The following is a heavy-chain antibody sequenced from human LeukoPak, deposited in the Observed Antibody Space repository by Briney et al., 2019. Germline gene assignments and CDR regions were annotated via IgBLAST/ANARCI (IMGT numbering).Heavy chain of an antibody. Sequence: PSQTLSLTCTLSGGSISSGGYYWSWIRQHPGKGPEWIGYIYYSGSTYYNPSLKSRVTITVDTAKNKFSLKLSSVTAGDTDVYYCTRHIDTSPYYFDYWGQGTLVTVSS. CDR1: GGSISSGGYY. CDR3: TRHIDTSPYYFDY. J-gene: IGHJ4*02. D-gene: IGHD5-12*01. V-gene: IGHV4-31*03. CDR2: IYYSGST.